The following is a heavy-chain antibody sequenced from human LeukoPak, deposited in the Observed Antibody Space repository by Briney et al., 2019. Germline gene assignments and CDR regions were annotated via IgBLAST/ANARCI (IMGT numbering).Heavy chain of an antibody. CDR3: ARVNPDYGDNHFDY. D-gene: IGHD4-17*01. V-gene: IGHV3-7*01. J-gene: IGHJ4*02. CDR2: INQDGNAK. CDR1: GFTFSNYW. Sequence: PGGSLRPSCAASGFTFSNYWMTWVRQAPGKGLEWVANINQDGNAKYYVDSVKGRFTISRDNAKNSLYLQMNSLRAEDTAVYYCARVNPDYGDNHFDYWGQGTLVTVSS.